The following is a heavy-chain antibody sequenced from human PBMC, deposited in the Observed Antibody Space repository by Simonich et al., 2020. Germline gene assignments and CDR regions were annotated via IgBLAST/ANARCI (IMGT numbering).Heavy chain of an antibody. CDR3: ARWPSIPASYGSGSYFDY. Sequence: QVQLVQSGAEVKKPGASVKVSCKASGYTFTGYYMHWVRQAPGQGLGWMGGIKPKSGGTKDAQKFQSRVTMTRDTAISTAYMELSRLRSDDTAVYYCARWPSIPASYGSGSYFDYWGQGTLVTVSS. CDR2: IKPKSGGT. D-gene: IGHD3-10*01. CDR1: GYTFTGYY. V-gene: IGHV1-2*02. J-gene: IGHJ4*02.